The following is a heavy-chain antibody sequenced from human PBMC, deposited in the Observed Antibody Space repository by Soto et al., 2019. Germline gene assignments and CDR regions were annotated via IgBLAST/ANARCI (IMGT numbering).Heavy chain of an antibody. CDR1: GGSISSGGYY. Sequence: SETLSLTCTVSGGSISSGGYYWSWIRQHPGNGLEWIGYIYYSGSTYYNPSLKSRVTISVDTSKNQFSLKLSSVTAADTAVYYCASLNTYYYDSSGYYYGHFDYWGQGTLVTVSS. D-gene: IGHD3-22*01. CDR2: IYYSGST. V-gene: IGHV4-31*03. J-gene: IGHJ4*02. CDR3: ASLNTYYYDSSGYYYGHFDY.